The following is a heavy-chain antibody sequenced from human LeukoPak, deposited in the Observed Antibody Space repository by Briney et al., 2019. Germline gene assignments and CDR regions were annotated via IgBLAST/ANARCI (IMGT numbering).Heavy chain of an antibody. CDR1: GGSISSGGYY. CDR2: IYHSGST. V-gene: IGHV4-30-2*01. Sequence: PSQTLSLTCTVSGGSISSGGYYWSWIRQPPGKGLEWIGYIYHSGSTYYNPSLKSRVTISVDRSKNQFSLKLSSVTAADTAVYYCAGVLRRGGYDSFDYWGQGTLVTVSS. D-gene: IGHD5-12*01. J-gene: IGHJ4*02. CDR3: AGVLRRGGYDSFDY.